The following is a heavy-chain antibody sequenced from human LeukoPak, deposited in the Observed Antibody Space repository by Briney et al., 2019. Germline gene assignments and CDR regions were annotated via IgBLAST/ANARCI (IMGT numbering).Heavy chain of an antibody. V-gene: IGHV4-34*01. D-gene: IGHD4-17*01. CDR1: GGSFSGYY. J-gene: IGHJ4*02. CDR3: ASYGDYSNFDY. Sequence: SETLSLTCAVYGGSFSGYYWSWIRQPPGKGLEWIGEINHSGSTNYNPSLKSRVTISVDTSKNQFSLKLSSVTAADTAVYHCASYGDYSNFDYWGQGTLVTVSS. CDR2: INHSGST.